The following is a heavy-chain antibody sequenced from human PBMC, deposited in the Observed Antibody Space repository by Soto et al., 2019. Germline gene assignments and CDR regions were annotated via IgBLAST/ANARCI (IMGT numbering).Heavy chain of an antibody. V-gene: IGHV3-48*01. D-gene: IGHD3-10*01. Sequence: GGSLRLSCAASGFTFSSYSMNWVRQAPGKGLEWVSYISSSSSTIYYADSVKGRFTISRDNAKNSLYLQMNSLRAEDTAVYYCARDPMVRGVPLTFDIWGQGTMVTVSS. CDR1: GFTFSSYS. CDR2: ISSSSSTI. CDR3: ARDPMVRGVPLTFDI. J-gene: IGHJ3*02.